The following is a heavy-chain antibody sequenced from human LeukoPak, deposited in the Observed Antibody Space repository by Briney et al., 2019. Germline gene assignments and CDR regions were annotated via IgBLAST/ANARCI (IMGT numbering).Heavy chain of an antibody. CDR3: ATLTTVTTPFDY. D-gene: IGHD4-11*01. CDR1: VYTFTSDM. CDR2: TYPSHSHY. V-gene: IGHV5-51*02. Sequence: GGSLTISSQGSVYTFTSDMASGARPVPGKGREWISITYPSHSHYPYSPSFQGQVTISADKPISPAYLHWSSLKASDTAMYYCATLTTVTTPFDYWGQGTLVTVSS. J-gene: IGHJ4*02.